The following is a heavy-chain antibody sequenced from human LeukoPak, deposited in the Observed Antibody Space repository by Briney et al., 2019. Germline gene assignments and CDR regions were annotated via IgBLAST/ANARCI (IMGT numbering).Heavy chain of an antibody. CDR3: ARGSGGDYFDH. D-gene: IGHD1-26*01. CDR1: GFTFSSYW. J-gene: IGHJ4*02. V-gene: IGHV3-7*01. CDR2: IKQDGGEK. Sequence: PGGSLRISCAASGFTFSSYWMSWVRQAPGKGLEWVANIKQDGGEKYYVDSVKGRFTISRDNAKKSLYLQMNSLRAEDTAVSYCARGSGGDYFDHWGQGTLVTVSS.